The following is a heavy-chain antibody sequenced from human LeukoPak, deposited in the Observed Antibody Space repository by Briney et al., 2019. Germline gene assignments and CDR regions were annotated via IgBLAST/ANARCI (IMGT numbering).Heavy chain of an antibody. J-gene: IGHJ4*02. CDR3: AKDMNKGIAVAGSDY. Sequence: PGGSLRLSCAASGFTFDDYAMHWVRQAPGKGLEWVSGISWNSGSIGYADSVKGRFTISRDNAKNSLYLQMNSLRAEDTALYYCAKDMNKGIAVAGSDYWGQGTLVTVSS. D-gene: IGHD6-19*01. V-gene: IGHV3-9*01. CDR1: GFTFDDYA. CDR2: ISWNSGSI.